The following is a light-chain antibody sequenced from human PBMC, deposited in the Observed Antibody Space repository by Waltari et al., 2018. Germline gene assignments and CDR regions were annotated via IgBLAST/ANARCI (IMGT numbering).Light chain of an antibody. CDR1: PSIDSP. CDR3: QQRSNLWT. CDR2: DES. V-gene: IGKV3-11*01. Sequence: ETVLTQSPATLSLSPGERATLSCRASPSIDSPLAWYQQKPGQPPRLLIYDESKRATGIPARFSCSGSGTDFTLTISSLEPEDFAVYYCQQRSNLWTFGQGTKVEIK. J-gene: IGKJ1*01.